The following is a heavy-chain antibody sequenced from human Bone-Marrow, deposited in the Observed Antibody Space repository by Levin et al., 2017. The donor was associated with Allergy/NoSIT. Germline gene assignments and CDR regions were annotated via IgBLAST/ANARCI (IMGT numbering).Heavy chain of an antibody. CDR3: ATTSADKLRYFDWFSAYFDY. Sequence: PSETLSLTCTVSGGSISSGDYYWSWIRQPPGKGLEWIGYIYYSGSTYYNPSLKSRVTISVDTSKNQFSLKLSSVTAADTAVYYCATTSADKLRYFDWFSAYFDYWGQGTLVTVSS. J-gene: IGHJ4*02. V-gene: IGHV4-30-4*01. CDR2: IYYSGST. D-gene: IGHD3-9*01. CDR1: GGSISSGDYY.